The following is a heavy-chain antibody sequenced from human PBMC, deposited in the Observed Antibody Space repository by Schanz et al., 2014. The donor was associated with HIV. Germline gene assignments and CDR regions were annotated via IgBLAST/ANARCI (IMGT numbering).Heavy chain of an antibody. Sequence: QVQLVESGGGLVKPGGSLRLSCAVSGFTFSDYYMGWIRQAPGKGLDWISYISSSGITIYYVDSVKGRFTISRDNAKNSLYLQMNSLRAEDTAVYYCARVANWDYYGMDVWGPGTSVTVSS. J-gene: IGHJ6*02. CDR2: ISSSGITI. D-gene: IGHD3-16*01. V-gene: IGHV3-11*04. CDR1: GFTFSDYY. CDR3: ARVANWDYYGMDV.